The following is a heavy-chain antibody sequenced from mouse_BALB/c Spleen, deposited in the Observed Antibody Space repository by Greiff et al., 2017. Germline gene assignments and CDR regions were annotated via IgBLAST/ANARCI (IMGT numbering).Heavy chain of an antibody. V-gene: IGHV4-1*02. CDR1: GFDFSRYW. CDR3: ARRGSGYWYFDV. CDR2: INPDSSTI. Sequence: SGGGLVQPGGSLKLSCAASGFDFSRYWMSWVRQAPGKGLEWIGEINPDSSTIKYTPSLKDKFIISRDNAKNTLYLQMSKVRSEDTALYYCARRGSGYWYFDVWGAGTTVTVSS. D-gene: IGHD1-1*01. J-gene: IGHJ1*01.